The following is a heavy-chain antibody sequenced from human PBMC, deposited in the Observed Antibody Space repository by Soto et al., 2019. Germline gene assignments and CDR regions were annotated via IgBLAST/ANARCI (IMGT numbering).Heavy chain of an antibody. V-gene: IGHV1-18*01. CDR2: ISAYNGNT. J-gene: IGHJ4*02. D-gene: IGHD2-15*01. CDR3: VVAARPYYFDY. CDR1: GYTFTSYG. Sequence: QVQLVQSGAQVKKPGASVKDSCKASGYTFTSYGISWVRQAPGQGLEWMGWISAYNGNTNYAQKLQGRVTMTTDTSTSPAYMELRSLRSDATAVYYCVVAARPYYFDYWGQGTLVTVSS.